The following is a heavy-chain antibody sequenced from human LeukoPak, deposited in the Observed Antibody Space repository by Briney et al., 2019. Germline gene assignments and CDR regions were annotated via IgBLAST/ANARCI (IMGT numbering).Heavy chain of an antibody. V-gene: IGHV4-39*01. Sequence: PSETLSLTCTVSGGSISSSRYYWVWIRQPPGKGLEWIGNIFNSGSTYYNPSLKSRVTISLDTSKNQFSLKVSSVTAADTAVYYCARRRGDSSNFDYWGQGTRVTVSS. D-gene: IGHD6-13*01. CDR2: IFNSGST. CDR1: GGSISSSRYY. J-gene: IGHJ4*02. CDR3: ARRRGDSSNFDY.